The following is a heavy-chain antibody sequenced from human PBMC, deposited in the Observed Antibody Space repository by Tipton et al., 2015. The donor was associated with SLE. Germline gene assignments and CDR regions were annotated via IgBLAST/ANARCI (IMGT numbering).Heavy chain of an antibody. Sequence: TLSLTCTVSGDSVSSTNYYWAWIRQPPGKGLEWVGTIFNTGTTYYNPSLKSRVTMSVDTSKSQFSLKLTFVSAADTAIYYCARMGLCTTTTCNEGAFDVWGQGSMVTVSS. CDR1: GDSVSSTNYY. D-gene: IGHD2-2*01. V-gene: IGHV4-39*07. CDR3: ARMGLCTTTTCNEGAFDV. CDR2: IFNTGTT. J-gene: IGHJ3*01.